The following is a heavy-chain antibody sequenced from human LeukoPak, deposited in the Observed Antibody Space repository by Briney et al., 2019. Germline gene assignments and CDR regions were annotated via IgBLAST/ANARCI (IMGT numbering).Heavy chain of an antibody. V-gene: IGHV3-48*04. J-gene: IGHJ4*02. Sequence: QPGGSLRLSCAASGSTFSSHTMNWVRQAPGKGLEWISYISNTGSVIYYADSVKGRFTISRDNAKNLLYLQMNSLRAEDTAVYYCARNLPAADYWGQGTLVTVSS. CDR3: ARNLPAADY. D-gene: IGHD2-2*01. CDR2: ISNTGSVI. CDR1: GSTFSSHT.